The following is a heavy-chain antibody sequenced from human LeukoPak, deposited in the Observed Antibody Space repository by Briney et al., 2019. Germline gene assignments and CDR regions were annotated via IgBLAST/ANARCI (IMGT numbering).Heavy chain of an antibody. V-gene: IGHV3-21*01. CDR2: ISSSSSYI. CDR1: GFTFSSYS. J-gene: IGHJ6*02. CDR3: ARDTYSSSFNYYYGMDV. D-gene: IGHD6-13*01. Sequence: GGSLTLSCAASGFTFSSYSMNWVRQATGKGLEWVSSISSSSSYIYYADSVKGRSTISRDNAKNSLYLQMNSLRAEDTAVYYCARDTYSSSFNYYYGMDVWGQGTTVTVSS.